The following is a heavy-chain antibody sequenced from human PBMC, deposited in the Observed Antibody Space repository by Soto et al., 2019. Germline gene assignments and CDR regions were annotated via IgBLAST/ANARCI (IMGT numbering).Heavy chain of an antibody. D-gene: IGHD3-22*01. Sequence: GGSLRLSCAASGFIFSDHYMDWVRQAPGKGLEWVGRTRNKAKSYTTEYAASVKGRFTISRDNSKNSLSLQMNSLKTEDTAVYYCVRVSNDYYFDYWGQGT. J-gene: IGHJ4*02. CDR3: VRVSNDYYFDY. CDR1: GFIFSDHY. V-gene: IGHV3-72*01. CDR2: TRNKAKSYTT.